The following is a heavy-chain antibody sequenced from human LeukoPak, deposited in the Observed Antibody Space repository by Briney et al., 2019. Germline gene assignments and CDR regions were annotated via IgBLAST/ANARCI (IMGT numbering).Heavy chain of an antibody. J-gene: IGHJ4*02. CDR2: INPNSGGT. V-gene: IGHV1-2*06. CDR1: GYTFTGYY. CDR3: ARDTLYDSSGYDY. D-gene: IGHD3-22*01. Sequence: ASVKVSCKASGYTFTGYYMHWVRRAPGQGLEWMGRINPNSGGTNYAQKFQGRVTMTRDTSISTAYMELSRLRSDDTAVYYCARDTLYDSSGYDYWGQGTLVTVSS.